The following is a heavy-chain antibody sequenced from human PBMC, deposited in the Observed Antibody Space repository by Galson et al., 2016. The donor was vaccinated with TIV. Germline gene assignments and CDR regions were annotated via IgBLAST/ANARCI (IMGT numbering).Heavy chain of an antibody. D-gene: IGHD3-10*01. J-gene: IGHJ4*02. CDR1: GGTFSSSA. Sequence: SVKVSCKASGGTFSSSAISWVRQAPGQGLEWMGRIIPILGMTNYGQNFQGRVTITADKSTTTAYMELSSLRSEDTAIYYCATSSPRGPTDSWGQGTLVSVSS. V-gene: IGHV1-69*04. CDR3: ATSSPRGPTDS. CDR2: IIPILGMT.